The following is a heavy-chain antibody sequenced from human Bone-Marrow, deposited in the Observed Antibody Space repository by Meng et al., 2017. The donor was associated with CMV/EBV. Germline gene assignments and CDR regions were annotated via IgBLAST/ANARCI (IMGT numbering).Heavy chain of an antibody. V-gene: IGHV3-21*01. CDR2: ISSSSSYI. CDR1: GFTFSSYS. Sequence: GESLKISCAASGFTFSSYSMNWVRQAPGKGLEWVSSISSSSSYIYYADSVKGRFTISRDNAKNSLYLQMNSLRVEDTAVYYCARDVDYSGYYYYYGMDVWGQGTTVTVSS. J-gene: IGHJ6*02. CDR3: ARDVDYSGYYYYYGMDV. D-gene: IGHD3-10*01.